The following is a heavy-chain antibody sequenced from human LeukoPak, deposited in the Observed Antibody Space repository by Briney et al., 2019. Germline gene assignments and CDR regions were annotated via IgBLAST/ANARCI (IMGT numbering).Heavy chain of an antibody. J-gene: IGHJ4*02. CDR3: ARLPYYYDSSGYYRIFDY. CDR1: GGSVSSGSYY. CDR2: IYYSGST. D-gene: IGHD3-22*01. V-gene: IGHV4-61*01. Sequence: SETLSLTCTVSGGSVSSGSYYWSWIRQPPGKGLEWIGYIYYSGSTNYNPSLKSRVTISVDTSKNQFSLKLSSVTAADTAVYYCARLPYYYDSSGYYRIFDYWGQGTLVTVSS.